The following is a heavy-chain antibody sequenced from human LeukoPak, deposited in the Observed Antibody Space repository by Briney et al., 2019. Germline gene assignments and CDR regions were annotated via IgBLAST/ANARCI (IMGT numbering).Heavy chain of an antibody. CDR3: ARDLSGYSYGYFLDY. V-gene: IGHV3-21*01. D-gene: IGHD5-18*01. CDR2: ISSSSSYI. Sequence: GGSLRLSCAASGFTFSSYSMNWVRQAPGKGLEWVSSISSSSSYIYYADSVKGRFTISRDNAKNSLYLQMNSLRAEDTAVYYCARDLSGYSYGYFLDYWGQGTLVTVSS. J-gene: IGHJ4*02. CDR1: GFTFSSYS.